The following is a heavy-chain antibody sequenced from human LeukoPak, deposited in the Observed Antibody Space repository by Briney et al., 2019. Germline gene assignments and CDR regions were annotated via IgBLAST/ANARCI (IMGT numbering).Heavy chain of an antibody. Sequence: GGSLRLSCAASGFTFSSYAMSWVRQAPGKGLEWVSAISGSGGSTYYADSVKGRFTISRDNSKNTLYLQMNSLRAEDTAVYYCAKDGYSSSWYTALRYYYYGMDVWGQGTTVTVSS. CDR3: AKDGYSSSWYTALRYYYYGMDV. J-gene: IGHJ6*02. D-gene: IGHD6-13*01. CDR2: ISGSGGST. V-gene: IGHV3-23*01. CDR1: GFTFSSYA.